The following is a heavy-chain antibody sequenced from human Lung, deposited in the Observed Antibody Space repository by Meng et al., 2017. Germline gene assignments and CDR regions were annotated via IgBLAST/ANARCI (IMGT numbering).Heavy chain of an antibody. CDR1: GGSCGDYW. D-gene: IGHD4-11*01. CDR2: INHSGST. CDR3: ARGPTTMAHDFDY. Sequence: VQSEPWGAGLLQPSETLSATCGVSGGSCGDYWWCWIRQPPGKGLELIGEINHSGSTNYNPSLESRATISVDTSQNNLSLKLSSVTAADSAVYYCARGPTTMAHDFDYWGQGTLVTVSS. V-gene: IGHV4-34*01. J-gene: IGHJ4*02.